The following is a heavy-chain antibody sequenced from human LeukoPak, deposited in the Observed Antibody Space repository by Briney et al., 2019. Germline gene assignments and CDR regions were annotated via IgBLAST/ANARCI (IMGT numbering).Heavy chain of an antibody. J-gene: IGHJ4*02. D-gene: IGHD3-16*02. V-gene: IGHV1-8*01. CDR1: GYTFTSYD. CDR3: ARDSEWSYPFMGVDY. CDR2: MNPNSGNT. Sequence: ASVKVSCKASGYTFTSYDINWVRQATGQGLEWMGWMNPNSGNTGYAQKFQGRVTMTRSTSISTAYMELGSLRSEDTAVYYCARDSEWSYPFMGVDYWGQGTLVTVSS.